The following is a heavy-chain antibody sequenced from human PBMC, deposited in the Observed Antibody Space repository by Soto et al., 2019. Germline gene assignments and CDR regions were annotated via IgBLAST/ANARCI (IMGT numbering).Heavy chain of an antibody. J-gene: IGHJ4*02. D-gene: IGHD2-8*01. CDR2: INPNTGDT. V-gene: IGHV1-2*05. CDR1: GYTFTAYD. Sequence: QVQLVQSGAEVKKPGASVKVSCKASGYTFTAYDLYWVRQAPGQGLEWVGRINPNTGDTNYAQKFQGSVTMTSDTSITTADMEVSSLALDDTGLYFCAALEEAPNGIDSWGQGTLVAVSS. CDR3: AALEEAPNGIDS.